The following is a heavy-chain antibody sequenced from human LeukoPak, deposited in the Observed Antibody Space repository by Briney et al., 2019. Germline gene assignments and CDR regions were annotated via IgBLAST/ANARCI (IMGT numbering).Heavy chain of an antibody. CDR1: GFTFSSYG. D-gene: IGHD3-10*01. CDR3: ARPRGLFYHYYGMDV. V-gene: IGHV3-30*03. J-gene: IGHJ6*02. CDR2: ISYDGSNK. Sequence: GGSLRLSCAASGFTFSSYGMHWVRQAPGKGLEWVAVISYDGSNKYYADPVKGRFTISRDNSKNTLYLQMNSLRAEDTAVYYCARPRGLFYHYYGMDVWGQGTTVTVSS.